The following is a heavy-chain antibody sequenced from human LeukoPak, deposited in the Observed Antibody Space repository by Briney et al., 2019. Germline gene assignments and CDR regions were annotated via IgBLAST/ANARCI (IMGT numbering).Heavy chain of an antibody. V-gene: IGHV4-59*08. Sequence: SETLSLTCTVSGGSISNYYWNWIRQPPGKGLEWIGYIYYSGTTNYNPSLKSRVSMSVDTSKNQFSLKLSSVTAADTAVYYCARGGSGWNYCYYYMDVWGKGTTVTISS. J-gene: IGHJ6*03. CDR1: GGSISNYY. CDR3: ARGGSGWNYCYYYMDV. D-gene: IGHD6-19*01. CDR2: IYYSGTT.